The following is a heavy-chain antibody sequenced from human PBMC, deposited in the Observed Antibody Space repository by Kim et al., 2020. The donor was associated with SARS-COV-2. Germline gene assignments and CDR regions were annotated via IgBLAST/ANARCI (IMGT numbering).Heavy chain of an antibody. Sequence: NPSLKSRVTISVDTSKNQFSLKLSSVTAADTAVYYCARIVRVVVATMVDYWGQGALVTVSS. J-gene: IGHJ4*02. V-gene: IGHV4-31*02. D-gene: IGHD2-15*01. CDR3: ARIVRVVVATMVDY.